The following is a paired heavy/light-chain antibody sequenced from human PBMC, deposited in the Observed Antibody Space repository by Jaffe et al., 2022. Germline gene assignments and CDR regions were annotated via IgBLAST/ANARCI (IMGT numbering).Light chain of an antibody. CDR3: QQSHSTPVT. J-gene: IGKJ5*01. CDR1: QNINKY. V-gene: IGKV1-39*01. CDR2: AAS. Sequence: DIQMTQSPSSLPASVGDRVTITCRASQNINKYLNWYQQKPGKAPKFLISAASVLETGVPSRFSGSGSGTDFTLTISSVQFEDFATYYCQQSHSTPVTFGQGTRLEI.
Heavy chain of an antibody. V-gene: IGHV3-23*01. D-gene: IGHD1-26*01. Sequence: QLLQSGGGLLQPGGSLRLSCEASGFTFSKYGMSWVRQAPGKGLEWVSGIFGSGGSTSYADSVKGRFTISRDNSKSTLELLMNSLRAEDTAAYYCAKSLSGDHLADGFDIWGQGTVVTVSS. CDR3: AKSLSGDHLADGFDI. CDR2: IFGSGGST. CDR1: GFTFSKYG. J-gene: IGHJ3*02.